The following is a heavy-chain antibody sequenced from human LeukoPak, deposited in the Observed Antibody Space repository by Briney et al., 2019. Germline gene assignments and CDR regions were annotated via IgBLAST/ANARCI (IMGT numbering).Heavy chain of an antibody. J-gene: IGHJ4*02. D-gene: IGHD6-13*01. CDR2: IGTAGDT. CDR1: GFTFSSYD. Sequence: GGSLRLSCAACGFTFSSYDMHWVRQATGKGLEWVSAIGTAGDTYYPGSVKGQFTISRENAKNSLYLQMNSLRARDTAVYYCANHSSSWPFDYWGQGTLVTVSS. V-gene: IGHV3-13*03. CDR3: ANHSSSWPFDY.